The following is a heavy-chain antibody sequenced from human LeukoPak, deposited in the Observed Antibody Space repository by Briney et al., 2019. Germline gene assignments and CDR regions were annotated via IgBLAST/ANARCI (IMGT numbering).Heavy chain of an antibody. J-gene: IGHJ5*02. D-gene: IGHD2-2*02. V-gene: IGHV1-24*01. CDR1: GYTLTELS. CDR3: ATVPGPPKYCSSTSCYTVKFDP. CDR2: FDPEDGGT. Sequence: ASVKVSCKVSGYTLTELSMHWVRQAPGKGLEWMGGFDPEDGGTIYAQKFQGRVTMTEDTSTDTAYMELSSLRSEDTAVYYCATVPGPPKYCSSTSCYTVKFDPWGQGTLVTVSS.